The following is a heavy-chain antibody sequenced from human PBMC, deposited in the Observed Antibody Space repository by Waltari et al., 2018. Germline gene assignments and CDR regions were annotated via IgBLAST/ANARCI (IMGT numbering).Heavy chain of an antibody. V-gene: IGHV4-59*08. J-gene: IGHJ4*02. Sequence: QVQLQESGPGLVKPSETLSLTCTVSGDSISSYYWSWIRQPPGKGLEWIGYISYTGSTNYNPSLKSRVPFSVDTSKNQFSRKLSSATAADTAVYYCARALVTTRIYFDYWGLGTLVTVSS. CDR2: ISYTGST. D-gene: IGHD5-12*01. CDR1: GDSISSYY. CDR3: ARALVTTRIYFDY.